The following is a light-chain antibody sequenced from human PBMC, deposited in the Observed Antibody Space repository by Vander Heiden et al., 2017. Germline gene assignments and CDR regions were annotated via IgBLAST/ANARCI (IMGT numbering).Light chain of an antibody. CDR3: AAWDDSLNGPV. V-gene: IGLV1-36*01. Sequence: QSQLTPPPSAFEAPPPGVTISRPGSSSNIGNNAVNWYQQLPGKAPKLLIYYDDLLPSGVSDRFSGSKSGTSASLGISGLQSEEEADYYCAAWDDSLNGPVFGGGTKLTVL. CDR1: SSNIGNNA. CDR2: YDD. J-gene: IGLJ2*01.